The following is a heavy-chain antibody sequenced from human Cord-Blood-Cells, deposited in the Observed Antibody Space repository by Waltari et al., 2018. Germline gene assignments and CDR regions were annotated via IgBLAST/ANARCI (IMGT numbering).Heavy chain of an antibody. J-gene: IGHJ5*02. CDR3: ARDLLSPGATIFGVVGWFDP. D-gene: IGHD3-3*01. Sequence: QVQLVQSGAEVKKPGSSVQVSCKASGGTFSSYAISWVRQAPGHGLEWMGGIIPIFGTANYAQKFQGRVTITADESTSTAYMELSSLRSEDTAVYYCARDLLSPGATIFGVVGWFDPWGQGTLVTVSS. CDR2: IIPIFGTA. CDR1: GGTFSSYA. V-gene: IGHV1-69*01.